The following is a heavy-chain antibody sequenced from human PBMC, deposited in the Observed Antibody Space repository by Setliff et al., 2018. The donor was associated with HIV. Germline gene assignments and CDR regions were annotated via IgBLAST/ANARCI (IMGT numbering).Heavy chain of an antibody. CDR3: VRYRSKIDWFDP. CDR1: GGSFSGYY. D-gene: IGHD1-26*01. J-gene: IGHJ5*02. CDR2: IIRSGST. V-gene: IGHV4-34*12. Sequence: PSETLSLTCVVFGGSFSGYYWTWIRQPPGKGLEWIGEIIRSGSTNYNPSLKSRVTISVDTSKNQFSLKLSSVTASDTAVHYCVRYRSKIDWFDPWGQGTLVTVSS.